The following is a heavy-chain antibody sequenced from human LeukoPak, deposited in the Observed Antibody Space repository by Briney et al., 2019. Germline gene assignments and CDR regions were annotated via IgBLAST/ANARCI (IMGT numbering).Heavy chain of an antibody. J-gene: IGHJ4*02. D-gene: IGHD3-10*01. CDR3: AKGLYGSASKLDY. V-gene: IGHV3-9*01. CDR2: ISWNSGSI. Sequence: GGSLRLSCAASGFTFDDYAMHWVRQAPGKGLEWVSGISWNSGSIGYADSVKGRFTISRDNAKNSLYLQMNSLRAEDTALYYCAKGLYGSASKLDYWGQGTLVTVSS. CDR1: GFTFDDYA.